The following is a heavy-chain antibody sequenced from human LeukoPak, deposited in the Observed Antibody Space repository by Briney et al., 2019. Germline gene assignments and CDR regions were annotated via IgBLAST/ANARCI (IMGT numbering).Heavy chain of an antibody. J-gene: IGHJ4*02. D-gene: IGHD6-19*01. CDR2: ISSSSSYI. CDR3: ARATQWLVRGLDY. V-gene: IGHV3-21*01. Sequence: GGSLRLSCAASGFTFSSYSMNWVRQAPGKGLEWVSSISSSSSYIYYADSVKGRFTIPRDNAKNSLYLQMNSLRAEDTAVYYCARATQWLVRGLDYWGQGTLVTVSS. CDR1: GFTFSSYS.